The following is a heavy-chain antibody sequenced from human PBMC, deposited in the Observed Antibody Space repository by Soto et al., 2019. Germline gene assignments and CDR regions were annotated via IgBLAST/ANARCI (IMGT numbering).Heavy chain of an antibody. CDR2: IYYSGST. J-gene: IGHJ4*02. CDR1: GGSISSGGYY. D-gene: IGHD2-8*01. Sequence: QVQLQESGPGLVKPSQTLSLTCTVSGGSISSGGYYWSWIRQHPGKGLEWIGYIYYSGSTYYNPSLKSRVTISVDTSKNQFSLKLSSVTAADTAVYYCARDPAADYCTNGVCYTGGFDYWGQGTLVTVSS. V-gene: IGHV4-31*03. CDR3: ARDPAADYCTNGVCYTGGFDY.